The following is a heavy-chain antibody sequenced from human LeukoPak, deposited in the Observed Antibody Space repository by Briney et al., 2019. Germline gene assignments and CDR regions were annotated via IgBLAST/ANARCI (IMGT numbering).Heavy chain of an antibody. Sequence: SQTLSLTCTVSGGSINNGDNYWSWIRQPPGKGLEWLGFVYYRGTTYSNPSPRSRLSISVDTSRNQFSLKLTSVTAADTAVYYCARIQGNGYYGWDYFDYWGQGVLVNVSS. CDR1: GGSINNGDNY. J-gene: IGHJ4*02. CDR2: VYYRGTT. D-gene: IGHD3-16*01. V-gene: IGHV4-30-4*01. CDR3: ARIQGNGYYGWDYFDY.